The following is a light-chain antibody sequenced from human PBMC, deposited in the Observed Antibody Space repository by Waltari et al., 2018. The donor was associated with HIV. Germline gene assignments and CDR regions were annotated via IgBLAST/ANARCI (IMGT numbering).Light chain of an antibody. CDR3: QSYDSSNQWV. CDR2: EDN. J-gene: IGLJ3*02. Sequence: NFMLAQPHSVSGSPGKTVTMSCTRSSGSIASHSVQWYRQRPDSSPTIVIYEDNQRPSGVPDRFSGSIDSSSNSASLTISGLKTEDEADYYCQSYDSSNQWVFGGGTKLTVL. CDR1: SGSIASHS. V-gene: IGLV6-57*01.